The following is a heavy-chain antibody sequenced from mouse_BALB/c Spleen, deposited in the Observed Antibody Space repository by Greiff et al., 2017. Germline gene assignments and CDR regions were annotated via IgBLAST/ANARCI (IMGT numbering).Heavy chain of an antibody. V-gene: IGHV2-2*02. CDR1: GFSLTSYG. CDR2: IWSGGST. J-gene: IGHJ1*01. Sequence: QVQLKQSGPGLVQPSQSLSITCTASGFSLTSYGVHWVRQSPGKGLEWLGVIWSGGSTDYNAAFISRLSIIKDNSKSQVFFKMNSLQANDTAIYYCARTYYYGSNWGYFDDWGEGTTVTVSA. D-gene: IGHD1-1*01. CDR3: ARTYYYGSNWGYFDD.